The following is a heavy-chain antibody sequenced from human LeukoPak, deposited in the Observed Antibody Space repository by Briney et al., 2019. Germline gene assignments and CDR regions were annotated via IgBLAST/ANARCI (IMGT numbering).Heavy chain of an antibody. CDR1: GGSISSGGYY. CDR2: IYYSGST. V-gene: IGHV4-31*03. D-gene: IGHD1-1*01. Sequence: SETLSLTCTVSGGSISSGGYYWSWVRQHPGKGLEWIGYIYYSGSTYYNPSLKSRVTISVDTSKNQFSLKLSSVTAADTAVYYCARYNPTTENWFDPWGQGTLVTVSS. CDR3: ARYNPTTENWFDP. J-gene: IGHJ5*02.